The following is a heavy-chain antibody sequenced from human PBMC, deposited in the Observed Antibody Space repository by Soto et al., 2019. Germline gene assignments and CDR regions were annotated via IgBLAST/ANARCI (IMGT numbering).Heavy chain of an antibody. V-gene: IGHV1-8*01. D-gene: IGHD1-1*01. Sequence: ASVKVSCKASGYTFTSYDIYWVRQATGQGLEWMGWLNPNTGDSAYAQKFQGRISVTSDTSINTVHMELSSLRSEDTAVYYCARRAETNGWNGFGADKYYFDFWGQGTLVTVSS. CDR2: LNPNTGDS. CDR1: GYTFTSYD. CDR3: ARRAETNGWNGFGADKYYFDF. J-gene: IGHJ4*02.